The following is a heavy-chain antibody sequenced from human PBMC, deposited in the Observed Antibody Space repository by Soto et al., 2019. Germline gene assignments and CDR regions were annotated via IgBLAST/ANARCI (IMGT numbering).Heavy chain of an antibody. CDR3: ARVLTGYHYYYGMDV. Sequence: GESLKISCKGSGYSFTSYWIGWVRQMPGKGLEWMGIIYPGDSDTRYSPSFQGQVTISADKSISNAYLQWSSLKASDTAMYYCARVLTGYHYYYGMDVWGQGTTVTVSS. CDR1: GYSFTSYW. CDR2: IYPGDSDT. J-gene: IGHJ6*02. V-gene: IGHV5-51*01. D-gene: IGHD3-9*01.